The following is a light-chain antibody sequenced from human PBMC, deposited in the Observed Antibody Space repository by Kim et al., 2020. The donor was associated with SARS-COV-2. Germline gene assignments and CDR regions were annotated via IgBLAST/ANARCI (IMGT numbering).Light chain of an antibody. V-gene: IGLV3-1*01. CDR2: EDT. J-gene: IGLJ3*02. Sequence: VSPGQTASISGSGDKLGDKYVCWYQQKPGQSPVLLIYEDTKRPSGIPVRFSGSYSGNTATLTISGTQAMDEADYYCQAWDSNTWVFGGGTQLTVL. CDR3: QAWDSNTWV. CDR1: KLGDKY.